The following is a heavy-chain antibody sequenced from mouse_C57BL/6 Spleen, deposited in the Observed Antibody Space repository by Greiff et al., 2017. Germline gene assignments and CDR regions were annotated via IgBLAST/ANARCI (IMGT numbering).Heavy chain of an antibody. V-gene: IGHV5-17*01. CDR3: ARQEPLYARNY. CDR2: ISSGSSTI. Sequence: EVHLVESGGGLVKPGGSLILPCAASGFTFSDYGMHWVRQAPEKRLEWVAYISSGSSTIYSADTVKGRFSLSSDNAKNTLFLHMTSRGSENTTMYYCARQEPLYARNYWGQGTSVTVSS. CDR1: GFTFSDYG. J-gene: IGHJ4*01.